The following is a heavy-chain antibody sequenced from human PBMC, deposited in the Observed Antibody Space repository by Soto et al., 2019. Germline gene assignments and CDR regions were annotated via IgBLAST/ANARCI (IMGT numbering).Heavy chain of an antibody. Sequence: EVQLLESGGGLIQPGGSLRLSCAASGFAFSRSAMAWVRQAPEKGLEWVSSISEGGGTTFYAGSVEGRFNISRDNSKNTRYLQMNRVRADDTAVYYCAKGGYRHAYDWGRGTLVTVSS. V-gene: IGHV3-23*01. CDR3: AKGGYRHAYD. CDR2: ISEGGGTT. CDR1: GFAFSRSA. D-gene: IGHD3-16*01. J-gene: IGHJ4*02.